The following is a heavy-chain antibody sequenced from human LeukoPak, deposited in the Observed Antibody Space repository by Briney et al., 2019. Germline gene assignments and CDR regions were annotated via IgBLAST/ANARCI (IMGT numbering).Heavy chain of an antibody. Sequence: TLSLTCTVSGGSISSGSYYWSWIRQPAGKGLEWIGRIYTSGSTNYNPSLKSRVTISVDTSKNQFSLKLSSVTAADTAVYYCAREVVRYYGSGSSDAFDIWGQGTMVTVSS. V-gene: IGHV4-61*02. CDR2: IYTSGST. J-gene: IGHJ3*02. CDR1: GGSISSGSYY. CDR3: AREVVRYYGSGSSDAFDI. D-gene: IGHD3-10*01.